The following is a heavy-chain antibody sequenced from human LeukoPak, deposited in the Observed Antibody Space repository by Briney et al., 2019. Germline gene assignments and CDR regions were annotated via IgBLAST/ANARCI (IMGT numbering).Heavy chain of an antibody. V-gene: IGHV3-48*03. CDR2: ISSSGTMI. D-gene: IGHD2-21*02. Sequence: GGSLRLXCAASGFTFSSYEFNWVRQAPGKGLEWVSYISSSGTMIYYADSVKGRFTISRDNSKNSLYLQMNNLRAEDTAVYYCAREVASCGGDCLAPWGQGTLVTVSS. CDR1: GFTFSSYE. CDR3: AREVASCGGDCLAP. J-gene: IGHJ5*02.